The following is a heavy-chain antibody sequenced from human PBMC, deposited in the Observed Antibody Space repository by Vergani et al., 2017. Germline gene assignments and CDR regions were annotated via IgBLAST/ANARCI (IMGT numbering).Heavy chain of an antibody. J-gene: IGHJ5*02. Sequence: QVQLQESGPGLVKPSQTLSLTCTVSGGSISSGDYYWSWIRQPPGKGLGWIGYIYYSGSTYYNPSLKRRVTISVDTSKNQFSLKLSSVTAADTAVYYCARAPTASYDVWSGYYLSGVPNWFDPWGQGTLVTVSS. D-gene: IGHD3-3*01. CDR3: ARAPTASYDVWSGYYLSGVPNWFDP. CDR1: GGSISSGDYY. CDR2: IYYSGST. V-gene: IGHV4-30-4*08.